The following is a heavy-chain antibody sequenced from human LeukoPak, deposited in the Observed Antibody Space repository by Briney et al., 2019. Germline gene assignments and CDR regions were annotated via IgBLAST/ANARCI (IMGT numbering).Heavy chain of an antibody. V-gene: IGHV3-21*04. CDR1: GFTFSSYS. Sequence: GGSLRLSCAASGFTFSSYSMNWVRQAPGKGLEWVSSISSRSSYIYYADSVKGRFTISRDNAKNSLYLQMNSLRAEDTAIYYCAKDDDDGDHVVVDHWGQGTLVTVSS. CDR2: ISSRSSYI. CDR3: AKDDDDGDHVVVDH. D-gene: IGHD4-17*01. J-gene: IGHJ4*02.